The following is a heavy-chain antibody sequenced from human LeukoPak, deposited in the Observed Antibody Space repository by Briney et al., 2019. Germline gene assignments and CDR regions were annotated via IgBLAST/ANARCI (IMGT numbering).Heavy chain of an antibody. D-gene: IGHD2-2*01. CDR1: GGTFSSYA. V-gene: IGHV1-69*13. J-gene: IGHJ3*02. CDR2: IIPIFGTA. CDR3: ARYCSSTSCYLSDDAFDI. Sequence: SVKVSCKASGGTFSSYAISWVRQAPGQGLEWMGGIIPIFGTANYAQKFQGRVTITADESTSTAYMELSSLRSEDTAVYYCARYCSSTSCYLSDDAFDIWGQGTMVTVSS.